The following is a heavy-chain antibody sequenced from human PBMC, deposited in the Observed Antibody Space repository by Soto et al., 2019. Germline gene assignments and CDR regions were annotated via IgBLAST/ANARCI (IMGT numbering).Heavy chain of an antibody. Sequence: PGGSLRLSCVGSGFIFSSNGTHWGRQTPGKGLEWVAVMSYDGSDTFYADSVKRRFTISRDNSKHTLFLHMSNLRAEDMAMYYCTIVRVADSSLDHWGQGTLVTVSS. CDR1: GFIFSSNG. CDR3: TIVRVADSSLDH. J-gene: IGHJ4*02. D-gene: IGHD3-10*02. V-gene: IGHV3-30*03. CDR2: MSYDGSDT.